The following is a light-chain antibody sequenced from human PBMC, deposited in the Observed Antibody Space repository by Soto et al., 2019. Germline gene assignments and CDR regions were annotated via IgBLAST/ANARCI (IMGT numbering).Light chain of an antibody. J-gene: IGKJ3*01. Sequence: EIVLTQSPGTLSLSPGERATLSCRASQSVSSSYLAWYQQKPGQSPRLLIYAASSRSTRIPDRFSGSGSGTDFTLTISRLEPEDFAVYYCQQYGSSLFTFGPGTKVDIK. CDR3: QQYGSSLFT. V-gene: IGKV3-20*01. CDR1: QSVSSSY. CDR2: AAS.